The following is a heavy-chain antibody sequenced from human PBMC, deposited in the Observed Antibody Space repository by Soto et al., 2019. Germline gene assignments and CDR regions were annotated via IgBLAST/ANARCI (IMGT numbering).Heavy chain of an antibody. CDR2: ISAYNGNT. J-gene: IGHJ1*01. CDR3: VRVSLLDYGDYKKYFQH. Sequence: QVQLVQSGAEVKKPGASVKVSCKASGYTFTSYGISWVRQAPGQGLEWMGWISAYNGNTNYAQKLQGRVTMTTDTSTSTAYMELRSLRSDDTAVYYCVRVSLLDYGDYKKYFQHWGQGTLVTVSS. D-gene: IGHD4-17*01. V-gene: IGHV1-18*01. CDR1: GYTFTSYG.